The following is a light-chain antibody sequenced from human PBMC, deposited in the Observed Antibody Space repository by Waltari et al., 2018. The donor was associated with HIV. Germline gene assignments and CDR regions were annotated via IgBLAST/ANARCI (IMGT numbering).Light chain of an antibody. CDR3: GAWDDSLRIYV. CDR2: RSD. Sequence: QSVLTQPPSASGTPGQRVTIACSGSSSHIRSLYLSWYQHLPGAAPKLLIYRSDQRPSGVPDRFSGTKSGTSASLTISGLRSEDEGDYYCGAWDDSLRIYVFGTGTKVTVL. CDR1: SSHIRSLY. J-gene: IGLJ1*01. V-gene: IGLV1-47*01.